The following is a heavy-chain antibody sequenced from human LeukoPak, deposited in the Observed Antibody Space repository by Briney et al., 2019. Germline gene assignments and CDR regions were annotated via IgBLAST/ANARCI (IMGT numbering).Heavy chain of an antibody. CDR1: GGSISSGGYS. J-gene: IGHJ6*02. CDR3: AREIDGSDDV. CDR2: IYHSGST. D-gene: IGHD5-24*01. V-gene: IGHV4-30-2*01. Sequence: SETLSLTCAVSGGSISSGGYSWSWIRQPPGKCLEWIGYIYHSGSTYYNPSLKSRVTISVDRSKNQCSLKLSSVTAADTAVYYCAREIDGSDDVWGQGTTVTVSS.